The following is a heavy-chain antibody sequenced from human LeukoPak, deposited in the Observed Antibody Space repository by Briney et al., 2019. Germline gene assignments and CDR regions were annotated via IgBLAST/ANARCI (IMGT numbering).Heavy chain of an antibody. CDR1: GGSISSYY. Sequence: SETLSLTCTVSGGSISSYYWNWIRQPAGKGLEWIGRIYSSGSTDYNPSLKSRVTMSLDTSKNQFSLKLSSVTAADTAVYYCARGVGAAPAYYYYMDVWGKGTTVTVSS. CDR3: ARGVGAAPAYYYYMDV. D-gene: IGHD6-6*01. J-gene: IGHJ6*03. V-gene: IGHV4-4*07. CDR2: IYSSGST.